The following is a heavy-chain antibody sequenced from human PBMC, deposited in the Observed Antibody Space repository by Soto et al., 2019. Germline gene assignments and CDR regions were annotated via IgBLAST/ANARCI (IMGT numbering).Heavy chain of an antibody. V-gene: IGHV4-39*01. Sequence: PSETLSLTCTVSGGSISSSSYYWGWLRQPPGKGLEWIGRIYYSGSTYYNPSLTSRDTISVDTSKNQFSLKLRSVTAADTAVYYCAAGMAVAGTGDWFDPWGQGTLVTVSS. CDR3: AAGMAVAGTGDWFDP. D-gene: IGHD6-19*01. CDR1: GGSISSSSYY. J-gene: IGHJ5*02. CDR2: IYYSGST.